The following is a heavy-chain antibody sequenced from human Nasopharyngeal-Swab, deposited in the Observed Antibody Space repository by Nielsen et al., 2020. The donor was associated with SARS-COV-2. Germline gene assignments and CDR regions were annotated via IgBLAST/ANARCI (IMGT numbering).Heavy chain of an antibody. Sequence: SETLSLTCTVSGGSISSYYWNWVRQPPGKGLAWIGTVFYTGTYYNPSLQSRVTISVDTSKNQFSLKLTSVTAADTAVYYCVRDESGDYLGLPFDSWGPGTLVTVSS. V-gene: IGHV4-59*12. J-gene: IGHJ4*02. D-gene: IGHD4-17*01. CDR3: VRDESGDYLGLPFDS. CDR1: GGSISSYY. CDR2: VFYTGT.